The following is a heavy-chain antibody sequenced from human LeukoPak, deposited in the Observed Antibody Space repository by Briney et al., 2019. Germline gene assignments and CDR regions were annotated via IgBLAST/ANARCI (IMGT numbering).Heavy chain of an antibody. D-gene: IGHD6-13*01. J-gene: IGHJ4*02. CDR1: GGSISSYY. CDR2: IYTSGST. CDR3: ARGGSSSSWYVKEYFDY. Sequence: SETLSLTCTVSGGSISSYYWSWIRQPAGKGLEWIGRIYTSGSTNYNPSLKSRVTISVDTSKNQFSLKLSSVTAADTAVYYCARGGSSSSWYVKEYFDYWGQGTLVTVSS. V-gene: IGHV4-4*07.